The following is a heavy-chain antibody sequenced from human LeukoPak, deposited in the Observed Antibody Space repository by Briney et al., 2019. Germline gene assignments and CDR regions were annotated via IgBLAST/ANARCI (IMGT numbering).Heavy chain of an antibody. CDR2: ISYDGSNK. CDR1: GFTFSSYA. V-gene: IGHV3-30-3*02. Sequence: GRSLRLSCAASGFTFSSYAMHWVRQAPGKGLEWVAVISYDGSNKYYADSVKGRFTISRDNSKNTLYLQMNSLRAEDTAVYYCAKHSRGYYPPDYWGQGTLATVSS. J-gene: IGHJ4*02. CDR3: AKHSRGYYPPDY. D-gene: IGHD3-3*01.